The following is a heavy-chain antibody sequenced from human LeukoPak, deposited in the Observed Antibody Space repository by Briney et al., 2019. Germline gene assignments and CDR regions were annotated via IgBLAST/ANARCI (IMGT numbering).Heavy chain of an antibody. Sequence: GSLILSCVASGFTFGNYWMSWVRQAPGKGLEWVANIKNDGGATYYLDSVKGRFTISRDNAKSSLYLQMDSLRAEDTAVYYCNGPTYWGQGTLVTVSS. V-gene: IGHV3-7*05. CDR2: IKNDGGAT. CDR3: NGPTY. CDR1: GFTFGNYW. D-gene: IGHD2-8*01. J-gene: IGHJ4*02.